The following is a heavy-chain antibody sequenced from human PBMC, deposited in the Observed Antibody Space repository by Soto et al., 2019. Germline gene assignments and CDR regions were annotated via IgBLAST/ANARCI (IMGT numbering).Heavy chain of an antibody. CDR3: ARIVSASGYYYYGMDV. Sequence: PSGTLSLTCTVSSDSISRYYWSWIRQPPGKGLEWIGYIYYTGSTNSNPSLRSRLTMSVDASQNQFSLKLNSVTAADTAVYYCARIVSASGYYYYGMDVWGQGTTVT. J-gene: IGHJ6*02. V-gene: IGHV4-59*12. D-gene: IGHD1-26*01. CDR1: SDSISRYY. CDR2: IYYTGST.